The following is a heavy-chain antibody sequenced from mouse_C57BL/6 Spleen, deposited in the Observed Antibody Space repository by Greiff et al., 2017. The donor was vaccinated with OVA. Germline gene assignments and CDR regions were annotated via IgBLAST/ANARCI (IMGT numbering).Heavy chain of an antibody. CDR1: GFSFTTYA. Sequence: EVHLVESGGGLVQPKGSLKLSCAASGFSFTTYAMNWVRQAPGKGLEWVARIRSKSNNYATYYADSVKDRFTISRDDSESMLYLQMNNLKTEDTAMYYCVRPHDYSRYFDVWGTGTTVTVSS. CDR2: IRSKSNNYAT. CDR3: VRPHDYSRYFDV. J-gene: IGHJ1*03. D-gene: IGHD2-4*01. V-gene: IGHV10-1*01.